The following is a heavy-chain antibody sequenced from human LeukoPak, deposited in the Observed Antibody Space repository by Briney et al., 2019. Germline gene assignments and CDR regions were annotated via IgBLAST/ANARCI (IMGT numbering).Heavy chain of an antibody. CDR3: ARMLSCGWYREFDY. J-gene: IGHJ4*02. CDR1: GFTFSSYW. CDR2: IKQDGSEK. V-gene: IGHV3-7*01. Sequence: PGGSLRLSCAASGFTFSSYWMSWVRQAPGKGLEWVANIKQDGSEKYYVDSVKGRFTISRDNAKNSLYLQMNSLRAEDTAVYYCARMLSCGWYREFDYWGQGTLVTVSS. D-gene: IGHD6-19*01.